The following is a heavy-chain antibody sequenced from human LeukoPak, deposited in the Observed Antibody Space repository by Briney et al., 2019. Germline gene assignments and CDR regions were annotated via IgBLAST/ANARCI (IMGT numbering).Heavy chain of an antibody. D-gene: IGHD6-6*01. CDR3: ASEDVEYSSSSYFDY. J-gene: IGHJ4*02. CDR1: GGTFSSYA. Sequence: PRASVKVSCTASGGTFSSYAINWVRQAPGQGLEWMGRIIPIFGTANYAQKFQGRVTITTDESTSTAYIKLSSLRSEDTAVYYCASEDVEYSSSSYFDYWGQGTLVTVSS. CDR2: IIPIFGTA. V-gene: IGHV1-69*05.